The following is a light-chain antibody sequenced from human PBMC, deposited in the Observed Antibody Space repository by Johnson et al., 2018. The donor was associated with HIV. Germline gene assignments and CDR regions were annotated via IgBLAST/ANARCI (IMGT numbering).Light chain of an antibody. CDR1: SANIENNY. CDR3: GVWDASMSPHYV. CDR2: DHN. J-gene: IGLJ1*01. V-gene: IGLV1-51*01. Sequence: QPVLTQPPSVSAASGQRVDISCSGGSANIENNYVSWYQQLPHTAPKLLISDHNKRPSGIPDRFSGSKSGASATLGITGLQTGDEADYYCGVWDASMSPHYVFGTGTTVIVL.